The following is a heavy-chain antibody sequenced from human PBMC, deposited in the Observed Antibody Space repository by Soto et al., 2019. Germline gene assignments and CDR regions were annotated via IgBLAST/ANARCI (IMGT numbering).Heavy chain of an antibody. D-gene: IGHD3-16*01. V-gene: IGHV3-72*01. J-gene: IGHJ4*02. CDR2: VRDKVDSYTT. CDR1: GVSLSDHY. CDR3: VRNFRHRTRKGAAY. Sequence: EVQLVESGGGLVKPGGSLRLSCAASGVSLSDHYMDWVRQAPGKGLEWVGRVRDKVDSYTTEYAASVKGRFTVSRDDSQNTLYMQMNSLKTEETAVYDCVRNFRHRTRKGAAYWGQGPLVPVSS.